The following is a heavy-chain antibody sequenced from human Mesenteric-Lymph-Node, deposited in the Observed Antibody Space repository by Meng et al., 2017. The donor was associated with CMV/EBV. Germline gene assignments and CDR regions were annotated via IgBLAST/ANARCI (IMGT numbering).Heavy chain of an antibody. CDR1: GGSVSSGGYY. CDR2: IYYSGST. V-gene: IGHV4-61*08. CDR3: ARGTSSWEGDWFDP. Sequence: GSLRLSCTVSGGSVSSGGYYWSWIRQPPGKGLEWIGYIYYSGSTNYNSSLKSRVTISVDTSKNQFSLKLSSVTAADTAVYYCARGTSSWEGDWFDPWGQGTLVTVSS. J-gene: IGHJ5*02. D-gene: IGHD6-13*01.